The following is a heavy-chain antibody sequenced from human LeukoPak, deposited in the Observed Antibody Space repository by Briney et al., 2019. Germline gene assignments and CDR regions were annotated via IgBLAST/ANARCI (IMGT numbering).Heavy chain of an antibody. Sequence: GRSLRLSCAASGFTFSSYAMTWVRQAPGKGLGSVSTIRGSDDSTYYADSVKGRFTISRDNSKNTLYLQMNSLRAEDTAISYCAKDTGPAAGITADYWGQGNLVTASS. J-gene: IGHJ4*02. CDR2: IRGSDDST. V-gene: IGHV3-23*01. CDR1: GFTFSSYA. CDR3: AKDTGPAAGITADY. D-gene: IGHD6-13*01.